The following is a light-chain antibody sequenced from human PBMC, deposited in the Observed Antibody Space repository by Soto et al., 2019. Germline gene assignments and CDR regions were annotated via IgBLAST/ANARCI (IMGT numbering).Light chain of an antibody. Sequence: QSALTQPVSVSGSPGQSITISCTGSSSDVGSYNLVSWYQQHPGKAPKVVIYEATKRPSGVSNRFSGSKSDNTASLTISGLQAEDEADYYCCSYAGSSTNYVFGTGAKLTVL. CDR3: CSYAGSSTNYV. J-gene: IGLJ1*01. CDR1: SSDVGSYNL. V-gene: IGLV2-23*01. CDR2: EAT.